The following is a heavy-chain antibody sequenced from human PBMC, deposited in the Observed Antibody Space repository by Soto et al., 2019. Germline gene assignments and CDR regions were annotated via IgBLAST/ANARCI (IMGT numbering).Heavy chain of an antibody. V-gene: IGHV4-59*12. Sequence: TSETLSLTCSVSGASINSYYCSWIRQPPGKGLEWIGCIYYSGSTKYNSSLKSRVTISVDMSKNQFSLKLNSVTAADTAVYYCARDYPRGGYNHYWGQGTLVTVSS. J-gene: IGHJ4*02. D-gene: IGHD5-12*01. CDR1: GASINSYY. CDR3: ARDYPRGGYNHY. CDR2: IYYSGST.